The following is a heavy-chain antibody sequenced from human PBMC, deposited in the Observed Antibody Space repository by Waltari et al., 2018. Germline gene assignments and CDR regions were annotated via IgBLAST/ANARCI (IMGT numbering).Heavy chain of an antibody. V-gene: IGHV1-24*01. CDR1: GYTLTDLS. CDR2: FDPEDADT. CDR3: ATGGAPPEGAFDI. D-gene: IGHD3-16*01. Sequence: QVQLVPSGAEVKKPGASVKVSCKVSGYTLTDLSIHWVRQAPGKGLAWMGGFDPEDADTIYAQKFQGRVTMTEDTSTDTAYMELSSLRSEDTAVYYCATGGAPPEGAFDIWGQGTMVTVSS. J-gene: IGHJ3*02.